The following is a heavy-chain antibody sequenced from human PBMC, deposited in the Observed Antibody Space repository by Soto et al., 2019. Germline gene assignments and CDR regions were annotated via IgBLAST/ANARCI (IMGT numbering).Heavy chain of an antibody. Sequence: QVQLQESGSGLVKPSATLSLTCTVSGGSVSSGSNYWSWIRQPPGKGLEWIGYIYYSGSTNYKPTHTSRVTITVARCKSQCSLKLSSVTAAERAVYYCARAVRAVAGTVWFDPWGRGALVTVSS. CDR3: ARAVRAVAGTVWFDP. D-gene: IGHD6-19*01. J-gene: IGHJ5*02. CDR2: IYYSGST. V-gene: IGHV4-61*01. CDR1: GGSVSSGSNY.